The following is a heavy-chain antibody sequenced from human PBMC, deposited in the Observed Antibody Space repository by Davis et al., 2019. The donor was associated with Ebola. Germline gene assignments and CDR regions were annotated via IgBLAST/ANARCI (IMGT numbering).Heavy chain of an antibody. CDR3: VRAVFHEVLDY. D-gene: IGHD3-3*01. J-gene: IGHJ4*02. V-gene: IGHV3-48*01. CDR2: IGSRGDPT. CDR1: GFTFSSYT. Sequence: PGESLKISCAASGFTFSSYTMNWVRQAPGKGLEWVSYIGSRGDPTVYADSVKGRFTISRDNSENTLYLQMSSLTVDDTAVYYCVRAVFHEVLDYWGQGTPVTVSS.